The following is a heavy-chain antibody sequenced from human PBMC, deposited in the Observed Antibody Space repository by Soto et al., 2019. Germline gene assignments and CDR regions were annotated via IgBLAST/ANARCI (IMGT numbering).Heavy chain of an antibody. CDR2: ISSSSSYI. Sequence: GGSLRLSCAASGFTFSSYSMNWVRQAPGKGLEWVSSISSSSSYIYYADSVKGRFTISRDNAKNSLYLQMNSLRAEDTAVYYCARAGGLGQYYDFWSGSRRYYFDYWGQGTLVTVSS. D-gene: IGHD3-3*01. CDR3: ARAGGLGQYYDFWSGSRRYYFDY. V-gene: IGHV3-21*01. CDR1: GFTFSSYS. J-gene: IGHJ4*02.